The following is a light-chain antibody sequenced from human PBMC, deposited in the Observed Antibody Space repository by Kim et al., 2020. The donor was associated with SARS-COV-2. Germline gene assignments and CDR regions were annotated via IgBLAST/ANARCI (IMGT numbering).Light chain of an antibody. J-gene: IGKJ2*01. CDR2: GAS. CDR3: LQYNSYPYT. V-gene: IGKV1-17*01. Sequence: DIQMTQSPSSLSASVGDRVTITCRASQDIGNDLAWYQQKPGKAPKLLIYGASNLPSGVPSRFSGSRSGTEFTLTISSLQPEDFASYYCLQYNSYPYTFRQGTTLEI. CDR1: QDIGND.